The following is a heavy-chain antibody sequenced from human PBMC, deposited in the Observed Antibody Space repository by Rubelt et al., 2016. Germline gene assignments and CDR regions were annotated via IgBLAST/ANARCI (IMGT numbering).Heavy chain of an antibody. CDR2: IKPNGSEK. D-gene: IGHD6-13*01. Sequence: EVQLVESGGGLVQPGGSLRLSCAASGFTFSSSWMSWVRQAPGKGLAGVANIKPNGSEKYYVDSVKGRFTISRDNAKTSRDLQMNSRRAEDTAVYYCARDLGSDSSSFGAFDIWGQGTMVTVSS. V-gene: IGHV3-7*03. CDR1: GFTFSSSW. CDR3: ARDLGSDSSSFGAFDI. J-gene: IGHJ3*02.